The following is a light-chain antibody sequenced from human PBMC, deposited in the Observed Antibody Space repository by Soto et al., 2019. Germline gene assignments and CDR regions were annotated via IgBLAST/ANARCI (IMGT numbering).Light chain of an antibody. CDR1: PIISGW. CDR2: DVS. J-gene: IGKJ1*01. V-gene: IGKV1-5*01. Sequence: DLQSPPSTSNRSASVVYRVPITVRSLPIISGWLAWYQQPPGKDPKFLIYDVSNLESGVPLRFSGSGSGTEFTLTISSLQPDDFATYYCQQYSTYPWTGGQGTQGDIK. CDR3: QQYSTYPWT.